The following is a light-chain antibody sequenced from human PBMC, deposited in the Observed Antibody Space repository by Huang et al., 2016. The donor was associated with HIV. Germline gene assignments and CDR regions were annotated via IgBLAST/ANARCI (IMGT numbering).Light chain of an antibody. V-gene: IGKV3-20*01. Sequence: DIVLTQSPGTLSLSPGERATLSCRASQSVSSSYLGGYQQKPGQAPRLLIYGASSRASGIPDRFSGSGSGTDVTLTISRLEPEDFAVYYCQHYGSSPFTFGPGTKVDIK. CDR3: QHYGSSPFT. J-gene: IGKJ3*01. CDR2: GAS. CDR1: QSVSSSY.